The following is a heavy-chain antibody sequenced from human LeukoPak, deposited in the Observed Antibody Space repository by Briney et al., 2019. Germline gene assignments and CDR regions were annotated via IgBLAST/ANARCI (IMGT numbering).Heavy chain of an antibody. CDR1: GGSISSSSYY. D-gene: IGHD3-10*01. J-gene: IGHJ4*02. Sequence: SETLSLTCTVSGGSISSSSYYWGWIRQPPGKGLEWIGEIYHSGSTNYNPSLKSRVTISVDKSKNQFSLKLSSVTAADTAVYYCARAMVRGGSYFDYWGQGTLVTVSS. V-gene: IGHV4-39*07. CDR2: IYHSGST. CDR3: ARAMVRGGSYFDY.